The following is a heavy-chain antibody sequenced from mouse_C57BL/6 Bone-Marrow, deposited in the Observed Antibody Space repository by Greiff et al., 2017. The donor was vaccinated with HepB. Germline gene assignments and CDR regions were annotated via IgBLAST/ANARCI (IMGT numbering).Heavy chain of an antibody. J-gene: IGHJ4*01. CDR3: SRSSHYGSSCYAMDY. Sequence: EVKRVESGGGLVQPGGSLSLSCAASGFTFTDYYMSWVRQPPGKALEWLGFIRNKANGYTTEYSASVKGRFTISRDNSQSILYLQMNALRAEDSAAYSCSRSSHYGSSCYAMDYWGQGTSVTVSS. D-gene: IGHD1-1*01. CDR1: GFTFTDYY. V-gene: IGHV7-3*01. CDR2: IRNKANGYTT.